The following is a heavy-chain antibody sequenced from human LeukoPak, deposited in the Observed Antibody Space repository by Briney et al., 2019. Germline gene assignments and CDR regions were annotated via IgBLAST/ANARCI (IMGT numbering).Heavy chain of an antibody. CDR2: ISGGSTRT. CDR3: AKGGGRGDYDLTGRFSTHFDS. Sequence: GGSLTLSCAASGLIFHTYAMSWLRQAPGKGPGWVSAISGGSTRTYHADSVTGRFTISRDNSKNPLYLQMNSLRGDDTAVYFCAKGGGRGDYDLTGRFSTHFDSWGQGALVIVSS. J-gene: IGHJ4*02. CDR1: GLIFHTYA. D-gene: IGHD4-17*01. V-gene: IGHV3-23*01.